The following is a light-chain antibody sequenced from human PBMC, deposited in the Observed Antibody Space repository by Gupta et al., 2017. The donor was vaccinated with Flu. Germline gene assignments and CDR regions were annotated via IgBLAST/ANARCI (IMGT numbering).Light chain of an antibody. CDR3: QVWDNNSVV. J-gene: IGLJ2*01. CDR2: EEN. V-gene: IGLV3-1*01. CDR1: ILGYKS. Sequence: SPGHTASITCSRHILGYKSVRWHQQKCRQPPVVVIYEENKRPSGIPERFSDSNSGNIATLTVSGTEAMDEADYYCQVWDNNSVVFGGGTKVTVL.